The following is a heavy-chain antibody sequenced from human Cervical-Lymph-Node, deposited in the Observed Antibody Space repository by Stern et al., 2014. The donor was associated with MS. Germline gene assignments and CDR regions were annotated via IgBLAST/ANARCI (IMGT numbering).Heavy chain of an antibody. CDR2: MDQDGSAK. V-gene: IGHV3-7*01. D-gene: IGHD5-12*01. J-gene: IGHJ6*02. Sequence: EMQLVESGGGLVQPGGSLRLSCAASGFTFSSYWMSWVRQAPGKGLEWVANMDQDGSAKYFVDSVKGRFTITRDHAKNSLSLHMISLGAEDTAVYYCTRDRVSVIVAVPLDVWGQGTTVTVSS. CDR1: GFTFSSYW. CDR3: TRDRVSVIVAVPLDV.